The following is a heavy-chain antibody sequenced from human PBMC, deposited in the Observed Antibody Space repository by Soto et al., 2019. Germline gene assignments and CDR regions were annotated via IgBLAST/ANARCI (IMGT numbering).Heavy chain of an antibody. CDR3: ARELGYCSSTSCYGMDV. CDR1: GYTFTGYY. V-gene: IGHV1-2*04. CDR2: INPNSGGT. Sequence: ASVKVSCKASGYTFTGYYMHWVRQAPGQGLEWMGWINPNSGGTNYAQKFQGWVTMTRDTSISTAYMELSRLRSDDTAVYYCARELGYCSSTSCYGMDVWGQGTMVTVSS. J-gene: IGHJ6*02. D-gene: IGHD2-2*01.